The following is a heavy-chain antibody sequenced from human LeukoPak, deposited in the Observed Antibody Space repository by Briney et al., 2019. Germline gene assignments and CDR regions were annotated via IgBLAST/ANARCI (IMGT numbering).Heavy chain of an antibody. Sequence: PSETLSLTCTVSGYSISSGYYWGWIRQPPGKGLEWIGSIYHSGSTYYNPSLKSRVTISVDTSKNQFSLKLSSVTAADTAVYYCARDRVTMVRGVRPFDAFDIWGQGTMVTVSS. CDR1: GYSISSGYY. V-gene: IGHV4-38-2*02. CDR2: IYHSGST. CDR3: ARDRVTMVRGVRPFDAFDI. D-gene: IGHD3-10*01. J-gene: IGHJ3*02.